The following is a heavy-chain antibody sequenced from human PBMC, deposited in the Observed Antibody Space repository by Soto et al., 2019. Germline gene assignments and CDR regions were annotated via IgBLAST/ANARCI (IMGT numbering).Heavy chain of an antibody. V-gene: IGHV3-23*01. D-gene: IGHD5-18*01. CDR2: ISGSGASA. CDR1: EFSFGGYA. J-gene: IGHJ4*02. CDR3: AKGSRGYTAYYFDY. Sequence: EVQLLESGGGLVQPGGSLRLSRAASEFSFGGYAMSWVRQAPGKGLEWVSSISGSGASAFYADSVRGRFTISRDNTRNTLSLPMNSLRVEDTALYYCAKGSRGYTAYYFDYWGQGTRITVSS.